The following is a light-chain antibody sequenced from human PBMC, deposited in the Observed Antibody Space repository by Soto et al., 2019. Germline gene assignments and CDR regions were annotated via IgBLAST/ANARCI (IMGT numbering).Light chain of an antibody. CDR1: QSISTY. Sequence: DIQMTQSPSSLSASVGDRVTITCRASQSISTYLNWYQQKPGKAPKVLIYAASSLQSGVPSRFSGSGSGTDFTLTITSLQPQDGAAYYCQQSYSAPSSFGQGTKLQIK. CDR2: AAS. J-gene: IGKJ2*03. V-gene: IGKV1-39*01. CDR3: QQSYSAPSS.